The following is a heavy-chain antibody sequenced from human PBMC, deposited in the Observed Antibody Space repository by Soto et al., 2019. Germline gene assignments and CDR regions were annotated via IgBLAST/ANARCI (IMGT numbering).Heavy chain of an antibody. CDR2: IYYSGST. J-gene: IGHJ4*02. CDR1: GGSISSYY. CDR3: ARRTSVAGTDY. V-gene: IGHV4-59*01. D-gene: IGHD6-19*01. Sequence: SETLSLTCTFSGGSISSYYWSLIRQPPGKGLEWIGYIYYSGSTNYNPSLKSRVTISVDTSKNQFSLKLSSVTAADTAVYYCARRTSVAGTDYWGQGTQVTVSS.